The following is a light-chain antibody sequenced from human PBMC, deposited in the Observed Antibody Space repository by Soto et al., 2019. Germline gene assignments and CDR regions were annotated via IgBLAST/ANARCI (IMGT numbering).Light chain of an antibody. CDR1: QSVSSSY. V-gene: IGKV3-20*01. CDR3: PHYGISPPYT. CDR2: GAS. Sequence: EIVLTQSPGTLSLSPGERATLSCRASQSVSSSYLAWYQQKPGQAPRLLIYGASIRATGIPDRFSGSGSGTDFTLTISRLEPEDFAVYYCPHYGISPPYTFGQGTKLEIK. J-gene: IGKJ2*01.